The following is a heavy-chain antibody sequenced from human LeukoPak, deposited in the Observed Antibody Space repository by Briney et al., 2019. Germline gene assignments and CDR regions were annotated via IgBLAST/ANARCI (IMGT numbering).Heavy chain of an antibody. CDR3: AKDLTVDGAGDIDY. D-gene: IGHD3-9*01. CDR2: IYGGGSGTT. V-gene: IGHV3-23*01. CDR1: GFTFSKYT. Sequence: GGSLRLSCVASGFTFSKYTLSWIRQPPGKGLEWVAGIYGGGSGTTFYAESVRGRFTITRDNSRTTLYLQMNSLRNEDTAVYYCAKDLTVDGAGDIDYWGQGTMITVSS. J-gene: IGHJ4*02.